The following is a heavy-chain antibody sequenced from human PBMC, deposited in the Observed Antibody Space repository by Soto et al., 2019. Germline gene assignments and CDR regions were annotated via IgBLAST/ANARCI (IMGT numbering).Heavy chain of an antibody. CDR3: ARVSEARFDY. CDR2: IYYDGST. CDR1: GDSTSDSRYY. Sequence: PSETLSLTCTVSGDSTSDSRYYWGWIRQPPGKGLEWIGSIYYDGSTYYTPSLKSRVTISADMSKNQFSLNLSSVTAADTALYYCARVSEARFDYWGQGTLVTVSS. J-gene: IGHJ4*02. V-gene: IGHV4-39*01.